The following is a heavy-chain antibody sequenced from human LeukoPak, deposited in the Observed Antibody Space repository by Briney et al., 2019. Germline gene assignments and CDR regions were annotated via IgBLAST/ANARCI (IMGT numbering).Heavy chain of an antibody. CDR2: INNDGSNT. D-gene: IGHD3-22*01. CDR1: GFTFSDYW. V-gene: IGHV3-74*03. J-gene: IGHJ5*02. Sequence: GGSLRLSCVESGFTFSDYWMHWVRQAPGKGLVWVSRINNDGSNTMYADSVRGRFTISRDNAKNTLYLQMNSLRAEDTAVYYCARDRNRITMIVSFDPWGQGTLVTVSS. CDR3: ARDRNRITMIVSFDP.